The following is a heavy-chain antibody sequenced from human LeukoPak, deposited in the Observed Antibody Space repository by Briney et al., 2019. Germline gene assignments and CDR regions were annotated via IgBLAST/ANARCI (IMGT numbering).Heavy chain of an antibody. CDR3: ARKQQPLWFGELEVWFDP. CDR1: GFTFSSYS. Sequence: GGSLRLSCAASGFTFSSYSMNWVRQAPGKGLEWVSSTSSSSSYIYYADSVKGRFTISRDNAKNSLYLQMNSLRAEDTAVYYCARKQQPLWFGELEVWFDPWGQGTLVTVSS. D-gene: IGHD3-10*01. V-gene: IGHV3-21*01. CDR2: TSSSSSYI. J-gene: IGHJ5*02.